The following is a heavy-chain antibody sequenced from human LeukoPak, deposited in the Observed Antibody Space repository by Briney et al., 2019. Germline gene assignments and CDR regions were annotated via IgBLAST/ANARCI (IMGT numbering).Heavy chain of an antibody. Sequence: ASVKVSCKASGYTFTSYGISWVRQDPGQGLEWMGWISAYNGNTNYAQKLQGRVTMTTDPSTSTAYMELRSLRSDDTAVYYCARLKRAKVVAAPNWFDPWGQGTLVTVSS. CDR2: ISAYNGNT. CDR1: GYTFTSYG. CDR3: ARLKRAKVVAAPNWFDP. J-gene: IGHJ5*02. D-gene: IGHD2-15*01. V-gene: IGHV1-18*04.